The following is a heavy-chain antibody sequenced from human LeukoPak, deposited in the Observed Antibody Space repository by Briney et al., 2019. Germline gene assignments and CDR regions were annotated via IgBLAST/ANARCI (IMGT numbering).Heavy chain of an antibody. J-gene: IGHJ4*02. CDR2: TYTSGTT. CDR3: VRGPTKDPYAFWD. V-gene: IGHV3-53*01. Sequence: PGGSLRLSCVVSGFIASSDYMTWVRQAPGKGLEWVSTTYTSGTTYYADSVQGRFTISRDNSKNTLFLQMDSLRADDTAVYYCVRGPTKDPYAFWDWGQGALVTV. CDR1: GFIASSDY. D-gene: IGHD3/OR15-3a*01.